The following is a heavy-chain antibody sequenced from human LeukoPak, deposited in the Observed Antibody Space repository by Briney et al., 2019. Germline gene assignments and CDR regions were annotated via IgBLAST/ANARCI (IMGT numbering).Heavy chain of an antibody. CDR3: ATYAPATKDAFDI. V-gene: IGHV1-8*01. CDR1: GYTFTSYD. J-gene: IGHJ3*02. CDR2: MNPNSGNT. Sequence: GASVKVSCKASGYTFTSYDINWVRQATGQGLEWMGWMNPNSGNTGYAQKFQGRVTMTRNTSISTAYMELSSLRSEDTAVYYCATYAPATKDAFDIWGQGTMVTVSS. D-gene: IGHD5-24*01.